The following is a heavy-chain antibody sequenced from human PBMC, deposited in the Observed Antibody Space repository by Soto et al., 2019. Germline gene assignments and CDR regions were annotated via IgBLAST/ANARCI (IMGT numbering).Heavy chain of an antibody. Sequence: QVQLQESGPGLVKPSQTLSLTCDVSGASVTRAGSYWGWIRQRPGQGLEWIGYIYFDGTTYYNPSLKGRVIISADTSTNQFSLSMRFLTAADTAVYYCATRTTVTTFDYWCQGTLGTVSS. CDR2: IYFDGTT. V-gene: IGHV4-31*11. J-gene: IGHJ4*02. CDR3: ATRTTVTTFDY. CDR1: GASVTRAGSY. D-gene: IGHD4-17*01.